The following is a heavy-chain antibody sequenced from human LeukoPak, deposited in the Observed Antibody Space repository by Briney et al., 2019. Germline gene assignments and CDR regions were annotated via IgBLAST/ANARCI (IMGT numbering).Heavy chain of an antibody. Sequence: ASVKVSCKASGGTFSSYAIIWVRQAPGQGLEWMGRIIPILGIANYAQKFQGRVTITADKSTSTAYMELSSLRSEDTAVYYCARSYDFWSGYSRDYYGMDVWGQGTTVTVSS. CDR3: ARSYDFWSGYSRDYYGMDV. D-gene: IGHD3-3*01. CDR2: IIPILGIA. J-gene: IGHJ6*02. CDR1: GGTFSSYA. V-gene: IGHV1-69*04.